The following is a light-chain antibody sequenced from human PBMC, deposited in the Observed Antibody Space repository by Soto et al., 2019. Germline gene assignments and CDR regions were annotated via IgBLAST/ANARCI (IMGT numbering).Light chain of an antibody. Sequence: QSALTQPASVSGTPVQSITISCTGSISDIGCYNYVSWYQQFPGKAPKLIIFEVSDRPSGVSDRFSGSKSGSTASLTISGLQAEDEADSYCVSYTSSTTYVFGTGTKVTVL. J-gene: IGLJ1*01. CDR2: EVS. V-gene: IGLV2-14*01. CDR3: VSYTSSTTYV. CDR1: ISDIGCYNY.